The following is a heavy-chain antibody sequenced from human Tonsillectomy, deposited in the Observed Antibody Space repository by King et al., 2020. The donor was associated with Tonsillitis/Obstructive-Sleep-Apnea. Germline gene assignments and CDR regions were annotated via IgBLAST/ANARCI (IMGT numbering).Heavy chain of an antibody. D-gene: IGHD4-23*01. V-gene: IGHV3-73*01. J-gene: IGHJ2*01. CDR2: IRSKANNYAT. CDR3: TKNSANWYFDL. CDR1: GFTFSGSA. Sequence: VQLVESGGGLVQPGGSLKLSCAASGFTFSGSAMHWVCQASGKGLEWVGRIRSKANNYATALAASVEGRFIISRDDSKNTAYLQMDSLKTEDTAVYYCTKNSANWYFDLWGRGTLVTVSS.